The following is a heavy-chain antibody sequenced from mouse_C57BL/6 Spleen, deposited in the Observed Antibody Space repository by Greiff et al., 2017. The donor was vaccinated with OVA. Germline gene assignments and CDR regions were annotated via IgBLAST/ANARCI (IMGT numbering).Heavy chain of an antibody. Sequence: QVQLKQSGAELVKPGASVKLSCKASGYTFTEYTIHWVKQRSGQGLEWIGWFYPGSGSIKYNEKFKDKATLTEDKSSITGYMELSRLTSEDSAVYFCARHEKRVYAMDYWGQGTSVTVSS. V-gene: IGHV1-62-2*01. CDR3: ARHEKRVYAMDY. J-gene: IGHJ4*01. CDR2: FYPGSGSI. CDR1: GYTFTEYT.